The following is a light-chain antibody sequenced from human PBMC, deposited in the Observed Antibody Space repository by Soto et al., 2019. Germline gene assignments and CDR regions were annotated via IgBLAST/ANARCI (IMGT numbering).Light chain of an antibody. Sequence: EVVMTQSPATLSVSPGERATLSCRASQSISNNLAWYQQKPGQAPRLLIFGASTRATGVPARFSGSGSGTEFNLTISSLQSEDFATYYCQHFNNWPPELTFGGGTKVEIK. V-gene: IGKV3-15*01. J-gene: IGKJ4*01. CDR2: GAS. CDR1: QSISNN. CDR3: QHFNNWPPELT.